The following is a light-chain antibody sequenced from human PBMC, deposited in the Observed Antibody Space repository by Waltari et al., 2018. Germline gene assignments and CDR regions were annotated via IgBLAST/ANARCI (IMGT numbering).Light chain of an antibody. CDR2: GAS. CDR1: QSVSSN. Sequence: EIVMTQSPATLSVSPGERATLSCRASQSVSSNLAWYQQKPGQAPRFLIYGASSRATGIPARFSGSGSGTEFTLTISSLQSEDFAVYYCQQYNNWARTFGQGTKVEIK. CDR3: QQYNNWART. J-gene: IGKJ1*01. V-gene: IGKV3-15*01.